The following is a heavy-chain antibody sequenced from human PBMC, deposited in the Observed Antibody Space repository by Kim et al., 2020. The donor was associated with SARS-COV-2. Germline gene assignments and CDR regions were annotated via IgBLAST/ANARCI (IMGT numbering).Heavy chain of an antibody. D-gene: IGHD6-19*01. J-gene: IGHJ1*01. CDR3: ARGSGWLVEH. V-gene: IGHV3-7*05. CDR1: GFTSTSHG. Sequence: GGSLRLSCAASGFTSTSHGMNWVRQTPGKGLEGVANIKHDGSEKYYVDSVKGRFTISRDSAKNSMYLQMNSLRAEDTAVYYCARGSGWLVEHWGQGTLVTVAS. CDR2: IKHDGSEK.